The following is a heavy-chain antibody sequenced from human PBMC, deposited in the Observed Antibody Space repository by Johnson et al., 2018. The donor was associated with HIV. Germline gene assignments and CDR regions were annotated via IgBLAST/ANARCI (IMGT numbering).Heavy chain of an antibody. CDR1: GFTFSSYP. V-gene: IGHV3-30*02. D-gene: IGHD3-9*01. CDR3: AREIQYFTAFDI. CDR2: IRYDGSNK. J-gene: IGHJ3*02. Sequence: QVHLVESGGGVVQPGGSLRLSCVVSGFTFSSYPMHWVRQAPGKGLEWVAIIRYDGSNKYYADSVKGRFTIPRDNSKNTLYLQMDSLRPEDTAVYYCAREIQYFTAFDIWGQGTMVTVSS.